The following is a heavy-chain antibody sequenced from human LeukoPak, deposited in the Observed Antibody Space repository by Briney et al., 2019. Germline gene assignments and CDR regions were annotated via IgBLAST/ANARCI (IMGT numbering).Heavy chain of an antibody. J-gene: IGHJ4*02. CDR1: GFTFSSYT. V-gene: IGHV3-30-3*01. D-gene: IGHD3-3*02. CDR3: AKGLSIASSFFDY. CDR2: ISYDGSNK. Sequence: GRSLRLSCAASGFTFSSYTMHWVRQAPGKGLEWVAVISYDGSNKYYADSVKGRFTISRDNSKNTLYLQMNSLRAEDTAVYFCAKGLSIASSFFDYWGQGTLVTVSS.